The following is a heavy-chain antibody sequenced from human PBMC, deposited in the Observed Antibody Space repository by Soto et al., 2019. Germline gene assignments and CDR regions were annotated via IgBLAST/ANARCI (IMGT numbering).Heavy chain of an antibody. CDR2: IYYSGST. D-gene: IGHD2-2*01. CDR1: GGSFSGYY. V-gene: IGHV4-34*09. Sequence: PSETLSLTCAVYGGSFSGYYWRWIRQPPGKGLEWIGYIYYSGSTYYNPSLKSRVTISVDTSKNQVSLKLSSVTAADTAGYYCARDQRTKDCSSTSCYAFDIWGQGTMVTFSS. J-gene: IGHJ3*02. CDR3: ARDQRTKDCSSTSCYAFDI.